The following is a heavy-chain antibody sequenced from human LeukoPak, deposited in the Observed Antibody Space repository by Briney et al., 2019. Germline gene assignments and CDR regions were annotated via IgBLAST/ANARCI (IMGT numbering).Heavy chain of an antibody. CDR2: IHPNTGNP. CDR1: GYTFTSYD. V-gene: IGHV7-4-1*02. J-gene: IGHJ5*02. CDR3: ARAYQSLGGLSLPDH. Sequence: ASVKVSCKASGYTFTSYDINWVRQAPGQGLEWMGWIHPNTGNPTYAQGFTGRFVFSLDTSVGTTYLQISSLKAEDTAVYYCARAYQSLGGLSLPDHWGQGTLVTVSS. D-gene: IGHD3-16*02.